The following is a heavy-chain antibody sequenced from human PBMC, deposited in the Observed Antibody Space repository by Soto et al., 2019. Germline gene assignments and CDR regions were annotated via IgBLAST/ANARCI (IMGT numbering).Heavy chain of an antibody. CDR1: GFIFDDYD. V-gene: IGHV3-9*01. J-gene: IGHJ5*01. CDR3: ANDNYFHTGSYPPNRLDS. D-gene: IGHD3-10*01. Sequence: EVRLVESGGGLVQPGRSLRLSCAASGFIFDDYDMHWVRQAPGKGLEWVSGINRNSAKIGYADSVKGRFTISRDNAMKSLSLQMHSLRAKDAAFYFCANDNYFHTGSYPPNRLDSWGQGTLVTVSS. CDR2: INRNSAKI.